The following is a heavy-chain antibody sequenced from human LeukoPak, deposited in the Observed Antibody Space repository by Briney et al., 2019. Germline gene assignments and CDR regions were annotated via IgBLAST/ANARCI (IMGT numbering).Heavy chain of an antibody. J-gene: IGHJ4*02. Sequence: ASVKVSCKASGYTFTGYYIHWVRQAPGQGLEWMGRINPNSGGANYAQKFQGRVTMTRDTSITTVYMELSSLRSEDTAVYYCARTYSSSDEFDYWGQGTLVTVSS. D-gene: IGHD6-13*01. V-gene: IGHV1-2*06. CDR3: ARTYSSSDEFDY. CDR2: INPNSGGA. CDR1: GYTFTGYY.